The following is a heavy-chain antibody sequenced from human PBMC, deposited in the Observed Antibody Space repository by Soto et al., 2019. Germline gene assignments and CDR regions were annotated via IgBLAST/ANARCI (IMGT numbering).Heavy chain of an antibody. CDR1: GYTFTGYY. D-gene: IGHD6-13*01. V-gene: IGHV1-2*02. Sequence: GASVKVSCKASGYTFTGYYMHWVRQAPGQGLEWMGWINPNSGGTNYAQKFQGRVTMTRDTSISTAYMELSRLRSDDTAVYYCARDLPPEIAAAGSGWFDPWGPGTLVTVSS. J-gene: IGHJ5*02. CDR2: INPNSGGT. CDR3: ARDLPPEIAAAGSGWFDP.